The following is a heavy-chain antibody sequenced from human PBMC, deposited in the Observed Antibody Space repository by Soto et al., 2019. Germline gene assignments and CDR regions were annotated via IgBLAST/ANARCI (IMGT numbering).Heavy chain of an antibody. V-gene: IGHV3-30*18. CDR2: ISYDGSNK. J-gene: IGHJ4*02. Sequence: QVQLVESGGGVVQPGRSLRLSCAASGFTFSSYGMHWVRQAPGKGLEWVAVISYDGSNKYYADSVKGRFTISRDNSKNTLYLQMISLRAEDTAVYYCAKDRDRLRYGDYLFDYWGQGTLVTVSS. CDR1: GFTFSSYG. CDR3: AKDRDRLRYGDYLFDY. D-gene: IGHD4-17*01.